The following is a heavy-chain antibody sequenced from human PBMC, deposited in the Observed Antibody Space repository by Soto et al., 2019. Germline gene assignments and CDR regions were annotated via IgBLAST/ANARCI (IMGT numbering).Heavy chain of an antibody. Sequence: PSETLSLTCTVAGGSIISNSYYWGWNSQPPGKGLEWIGRIYYSGSTYYNPSLKSRVTISVDTSKNQFSLKLSSVTAADTAVYYCVSSNWFDPWGQGTPVTVSS. CDR2: IYYSGST. V-gene: IGHV4-39*01. CDR1: GGSIISNSYY. CDR3: VSSNWFDP. J-gene: IGHJ5*02.